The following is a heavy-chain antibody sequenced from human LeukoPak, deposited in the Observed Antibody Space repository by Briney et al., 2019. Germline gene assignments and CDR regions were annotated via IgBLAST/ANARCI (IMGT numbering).Heavy chain of an antibody. Sequence: GGSLRLSCAASGFTFSNAWMSWVRQAPGKGREWVGRIKSKTDGGTTDYAAPVTGRFTISRDDSKNTLYLQMNSLKTEDTAVYYCTTDPSITIFGVAPVFDPWGQGTLVTVSS. V-gene: IGHV3-15*01. D-gene: IGHD3-3*01. CDR2: IKSKTDGGTT. J-gene: IGHJ5*02. CDR3: TTDPSITIFGVAPVFDP. CDR1: GFTFSNAW.